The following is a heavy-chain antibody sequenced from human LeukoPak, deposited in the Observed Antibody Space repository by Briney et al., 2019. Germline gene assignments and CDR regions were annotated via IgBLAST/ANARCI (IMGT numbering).Heavy chain of an antibody. CDR1: GCTFSSYA. J-gene: IGHJ4*02. CDR2: IIPILGIA. D-gene: IGHD3-22*01. CDR3: ARGRNYYDSSGYYAS. V-gene: IGHV1-69*04. Sequence: ASVKVSCKSSGCTFSSYAISWARQAPGQGLEWMGRIIPILGIANYAQKFQGRVTITADEFTTTAYMELSSLRSEDTAVYYCARGRNYYDSSGYYASWGQGTLVTVSS.